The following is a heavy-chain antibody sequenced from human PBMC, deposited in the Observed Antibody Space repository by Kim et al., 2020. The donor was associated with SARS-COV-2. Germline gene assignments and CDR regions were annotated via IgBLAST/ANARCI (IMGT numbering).Heavy chain of an antibody. CDR2: ISGSGGST. CDR3: AKSTLAVVYDYVWGSYRLAAFDP. CDR1: GFTFSSYA. J-gene: IGHJ5*02. V-gene: IGHV3-23*01. Sequence: GGSLRLSCAASGFTFSSYAMSWVRQAPGKGLEWVSAISGSGGSTYYADSVKGRFTISRDNSKNTLYLQMNSLRAEDTAVYYCAKSTLAVVYDYVWGSYRLAAFDPWGQGTLVTVSS. D-gene: IGHD3-16*02.